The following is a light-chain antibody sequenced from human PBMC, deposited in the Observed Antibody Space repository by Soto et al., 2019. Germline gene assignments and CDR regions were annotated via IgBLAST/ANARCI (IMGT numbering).Light chain of an antibody. Sequence: QSALTQPASVSGSPGQSITISCTGTSSDVGDSNYVSWYQQHPGTAPKLIIFKVSNRPSGVSNRFSGSKSGNTASLTISRLQAEDEAHYYCNSYSSTTTLVFGGGTKVTVL. J-gene: IGLJ3*02. CDR2: KVS. V-gene: IGLV2-14*01. CDR3: NSYSSTTTLV. CDR1: SSDVGDSNY.